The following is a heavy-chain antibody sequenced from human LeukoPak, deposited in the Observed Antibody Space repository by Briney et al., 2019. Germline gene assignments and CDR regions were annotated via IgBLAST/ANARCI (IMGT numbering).Heavy chain of an antibody. D-gene: IGHD2-2*01. CDR1: GYTFSTYD. CDR3: ARAIRNQLLSDH. Sequence: ASVKVSCKASGYTFSTYDVIWVRQATGQGLEWMGWMNPNSGNTGYALKFRGRVTMTGDTSISTAYMELSSLISEDTAVYYCARAIRNQLLSDHWGPGTLVTVSS. CDR2: MNPNSGNT. J-gene: IGHJ4*02. V-gene: IGHV1-8*01.